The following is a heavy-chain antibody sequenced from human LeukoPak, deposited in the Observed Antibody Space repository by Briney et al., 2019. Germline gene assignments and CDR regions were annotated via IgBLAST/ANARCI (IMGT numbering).Heavy chain of an antibody. V-gene: IGHV4-34*01. J-gene: IGHJ5*02. Sequence: SETLSLNCAVYGGSFSGYYWSWIRQPPGKGLEWIGEINHSGSTNYNPSLKSRVTISVDTSKNQFSLKLSSVTAADTAVYYCARLGGWFDPWGQGTLVTVSS. CDR1: GGSFSGYY. D-gene: IGHD4-23*01. CDR2: INHSGST. CDR3: ARLGGWFDP.